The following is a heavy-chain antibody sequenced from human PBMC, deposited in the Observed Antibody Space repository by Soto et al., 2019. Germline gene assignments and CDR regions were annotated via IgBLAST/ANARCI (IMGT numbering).Heavy chain of an antibody. D-gene: IGHD3-9*01. Sequence: SETLSLTCTVSGGSISSYYWSWIRQPPGKGLEWIGYIYYSGSTNYNPSLKSRVTISVDTSKNQFSLKLSSVTAADTAVYYCARAGDILTGYYSFGYWGQGTLVTVSS. CDR1: GGSISSYY. CDR2: IYYSGST. V-gene: IGHV4-59*01. J-gene: IGHJ4*02. CDR3: ARAGDILTGYYSFGY.